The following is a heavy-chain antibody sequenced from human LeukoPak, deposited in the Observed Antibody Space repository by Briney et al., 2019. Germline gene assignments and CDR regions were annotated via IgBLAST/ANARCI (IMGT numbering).Heavy chain of an antibody. CDR2: ISSSSSYT. CDR1: GFTFSDYY. J-gene: IGHJ4*02. D-gene: IGHD1-26*01. CDR3: ARVGPGSYPFDY. Sequence: GGSLRLSCAASGFTFSDYYMSWIRQAPGKGLEWVSYISSSSSYTNYADSVKGRFTISRDNAKNSLYLQVNSLRAEDTAVYYCARVGPGSYPFDYWGQGTLVTVSS. V-gene: IGHV3-11*05.